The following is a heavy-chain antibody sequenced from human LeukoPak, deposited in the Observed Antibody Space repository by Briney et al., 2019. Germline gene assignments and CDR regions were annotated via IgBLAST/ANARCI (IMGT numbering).Heavy chain of an antibody. J-gene: IGHJ5*02. CDR1: GGSISSYY. Sequence: PSETLSLTCTVSGGSISSYYRSWIRQPAGKGLEWIGRIYNSGSTTYNPSLKSRVTMSVDTSKNQFSLKLSSVTAADTAVYYCARDSGTTGEVKFDPWGQGTLVTVSS. V-gene: IGHV4-4*07. CDR2: IYNSGST. D-gene: IGHD3-10*01. CDR3: ARDSGTTGEVKFDP.